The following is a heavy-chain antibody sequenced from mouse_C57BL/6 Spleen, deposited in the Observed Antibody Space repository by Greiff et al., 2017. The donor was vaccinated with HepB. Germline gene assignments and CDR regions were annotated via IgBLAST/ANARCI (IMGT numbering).Heavy chain of an antibody. D-gene: IGHD1-1*01. CDR2: IYPGSGST. Sequence: VQLQQPGAELVKPGASVKMSCKASGYTFTSYWITWVKQRPGQGLEWIGDIYPGSGSTNYNEKFKSKATLTVDTSSSTAYMQLSSLTSEDSAVYYCATYGSSTRLFFDYWGQGTTLTVSS. CDR1: GYTFTSYW. CDR3: ATYGSSTRLFFDY. V-gene: IGHV1-55*01. J-gene: IGHJ2*01.